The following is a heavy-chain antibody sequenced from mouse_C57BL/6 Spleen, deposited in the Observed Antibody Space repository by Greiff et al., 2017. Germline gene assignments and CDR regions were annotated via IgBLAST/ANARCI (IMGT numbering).Heavy chain of an antibody. Sequence: QVQLKQPGAELVKPGASVKLSCKASGYTFTSYWMHWVKQRPGQGLEWIGMIHPNSGSTNYNEKFKSKATLTVDKSSSTAYMQLSSLTSEDSAVYYCARNIYYYGSSHWYFDVWGTGTTVTVSS. CDR1: GYTFTSYW. CDR3: ARNIYYYGSSHWYFDV. D-gene: IGHD1-1*01. CDR2: IHPNSGST. J-gene: IGHJ1*03. V-gene: IGHV1-64*01.